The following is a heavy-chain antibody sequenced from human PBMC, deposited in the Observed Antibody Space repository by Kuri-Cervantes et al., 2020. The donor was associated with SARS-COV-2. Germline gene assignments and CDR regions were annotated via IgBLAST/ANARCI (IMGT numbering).Heavy chain of an antibody. Sequence: GGSLRLSCAASGFTFSSYAMSWVRQAPGKGLEWVSAISGSGGSTYYAASVKGRFTIYRDNSKHTLYLQMNSLRAEYTAVYYCAKGGNRDNWFDPWGQGTLVTVSS. D-gene: IGHD1-14*01. CDR1: GFTFSSYA. CDR3: AKGGNRDNWFDP. V-gene: IGHV3-23*01. J-gene: IGHJ5*02. CDR2: ISGSGGST.